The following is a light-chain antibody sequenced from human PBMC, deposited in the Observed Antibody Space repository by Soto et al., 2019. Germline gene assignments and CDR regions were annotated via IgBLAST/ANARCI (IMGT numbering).Light chain of an antibody. Sequence: DIQMTQSPSSLSAFVGDRLTITCRASQTIFTHLNWYQQKPGKAPKLLIYSGSSLQSGVPSRFSGSGSGTDFTLTISRLQPGDFATYYCQQSYSLPRTFGPGTKVDIK. J-gene: IGKJ3*01. V-gene: IGKV1-39*01. CDR2: SGS. CDR1: QTIFTH. CDR3: QQSYSLPRT.